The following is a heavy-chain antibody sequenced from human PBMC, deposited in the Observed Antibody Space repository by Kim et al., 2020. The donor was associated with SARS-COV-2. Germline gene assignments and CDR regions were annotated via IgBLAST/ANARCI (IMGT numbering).Heavy chain of an antibody. Sequence: SETLSLTCAVYVGSFNDYYWTWVRQSPVRGLEWIGEVDHSGSANYNPSLKSRVSLSVDTSKNQFSLKLTSVTTTDTAVYYCARRVRISDNYYYYMDVWDKGLTVTVS. D-gene: IGHD3-10*01. V-gene: IGHV4-34*01. CDR1: VGSFNDYY. CDR2: VDHSGSA. CDR3: ARRVRISDNYYYYMDV. J-gene: IGHJ6*03.